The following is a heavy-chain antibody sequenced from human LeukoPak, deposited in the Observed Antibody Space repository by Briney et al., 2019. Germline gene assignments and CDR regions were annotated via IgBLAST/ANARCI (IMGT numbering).Heavy chain of an antibody. V-gene: IGHV1-2*02. CDR2: INPNSGGT. CDR1: GYTFSDYY. D-gene: IGHD3-22*01. J-gene: IGHJ4*02. CDR3: ARGFPPRRQYDSSGYYSYYFDY. Sequence: ASVKVSCKASGYTFSDYYMHWVRQAPGQGLEWMGWINPNSGGTNYAQKFQGRVTMTRDTSISTAYMELSRLKSDDTAVYYCARGFPPRRQYDSSGYYSYYFDYWGQGTLVTVSS.